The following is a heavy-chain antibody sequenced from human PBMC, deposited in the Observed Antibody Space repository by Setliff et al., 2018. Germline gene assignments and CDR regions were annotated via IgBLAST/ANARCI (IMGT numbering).Heavy chain of an antibody. J-gene: IGHJ4*02. CDR2: IYTSGST. CDR3: ARESRFGYSGYDCAFDY. V-gene: IGHV4-4*08. CDR1: GGSISSYY. D-gene: IGHD5-12*01. Sequence: SETLSLTCTVSGGSISSYYWSWIRQPPWKGLEWIGYIYTSGSTNYNPSLKSRVTISLDTSKNQFFLNLDSVTAADTALYYCARESRFGYSGYDCAFDYWGQGMLVTVSS.